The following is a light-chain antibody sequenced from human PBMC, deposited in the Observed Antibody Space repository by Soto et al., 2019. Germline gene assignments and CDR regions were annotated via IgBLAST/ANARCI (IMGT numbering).Light chain of an antibody. CDR2: DAS. CDR3: QQYNSYSGT. J-gene: IGKJ5*01. CDR1: QSISSW. V-gene: IGKV1-5*01. Sequence: DIQMAQSPSTLSSSVGDRVTVTCRASQSISSWLAWYQQKPGKAPKLLIYDASSLESGVPSRFSGSGSGTEFTLTISSLQPEDFATYYCQQYNSYSGTFGQGTRLE.